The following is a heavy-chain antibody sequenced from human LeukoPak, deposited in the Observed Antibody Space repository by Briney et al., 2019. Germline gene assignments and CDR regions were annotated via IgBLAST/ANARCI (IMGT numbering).Heavy chain of an antibody. Sequence: PGGSLRLSCAASGFTFSSYAMNWVRQAPGRGLEWVSGFSGSGGTTYYADSVKGRFTISRDNSKNTLYLEMNSLRAEDTAGYYCAKDLRAVGATVWDQGTLVTVSS. J-gene: IGHJ4*02. CDR2: FSGSGGTT. V-gene: IGHV3-23*01. CDR1: GFTFSSYA. D-gene: IGHD1-26*01. CDR3: AKDLRAVGATV.